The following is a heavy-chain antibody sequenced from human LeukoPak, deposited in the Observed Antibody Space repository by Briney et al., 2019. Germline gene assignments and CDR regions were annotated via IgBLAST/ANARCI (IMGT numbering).Heavy chain of an antibody. D-gene: IGHD2-2*01. CDR2: ISSSSSYI. CDR1: GFTFSNAW. CDR3: ARSKVSCSDY. V-gene: IGHV3-21*01. Sequence: PGGSLRLPCAASGFTFSNAWMSWVRQAPGKGLEWVSSISSSSSYIYYADSVKGRFTISRDNAKNSLYLQMNSLRAEDTAVYYCARSKVSCSDYWGQGTLVTVSS. J-gene: IGHJ4*02.